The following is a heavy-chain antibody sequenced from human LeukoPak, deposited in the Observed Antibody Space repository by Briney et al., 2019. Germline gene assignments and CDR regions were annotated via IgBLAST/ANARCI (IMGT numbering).Heavy chain of an antibody. CDR3: ARGDFWSGLGAFDI. D-gene: IGHD3-3*01. Sequence: GGSLRLSCAASGFTFSSYWMHWVRQAPGKGLVWVSRINTDGSSTSYADSVKGRFTISRDNAKNTLYLQMNSLRAEDTAVYYCARGDFWSGLGAFDIWGQGTMVTVSS. CDR1: GFTFSSYW. J-gene: IGHJ3*02. V-gene: IGHV3-74*01. CDR2: INTDGSST.